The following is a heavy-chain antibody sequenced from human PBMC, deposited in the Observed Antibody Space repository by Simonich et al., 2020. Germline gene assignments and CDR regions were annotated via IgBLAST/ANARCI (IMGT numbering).Heavy chain of an antibody. CDR2: IYQRGSS. CDR3: ARVGYSNYYYYGMDV. Sequence: QVQLQESGPGLVKPSETLSLNCAVSGYSISSGYYWGWIRQPPGKGLEWIGSIYQRGSSSSNPALKSRVTISVDTSKNQFSLKLSSVTAPDTAVYYCARVGYSNYYYYGMDVWGQGTTVTVSS. V-gene: IGHV4-38-2*01. J-gene: IGHJ6*02. CDR1: GYSISSGYY. D-gene: IGHD6-13*01.